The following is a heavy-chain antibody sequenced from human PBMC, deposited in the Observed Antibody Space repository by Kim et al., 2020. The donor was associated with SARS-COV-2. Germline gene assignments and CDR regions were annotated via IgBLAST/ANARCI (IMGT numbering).Heavy chain of an antibody. J-gene: IGHJ6*02. CDR1: GGSISSGDYY. D-gene: IGHD2-15*01. V-gene: IGHV4-31*03. CDR2: IYYSGYT. CDR3: ARQVVVPAFGFNYYYGMDV. Sequence: SETLSLTCTVSGGSISSGDYYWSWIRQHPGKGLEWIGYIYYSGYTYYNPSLKSRVTISVDTSKNQFSLKLSSVTAADTAVYYCARQVVVPAFGFNYYYGMDVWGQGTTVTVSS.